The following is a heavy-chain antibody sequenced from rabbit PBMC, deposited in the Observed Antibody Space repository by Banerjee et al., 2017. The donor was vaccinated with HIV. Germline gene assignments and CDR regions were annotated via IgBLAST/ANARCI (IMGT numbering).Heavy chain of an antibody. CDR3: ARDLAGAIGWNFNL. Sequence: QEQLEESGGDLVKPEGSLTLTCKASGFDLNSFYYVCWVRQAPGKGLEWIACINTSSGNTVYASWAKGRFTISKTSSTTVTLQMTSLTAADTATYFCARDLAGAIGWNFNLWGPGTLVTVS. V-gene: IGHV1S45*01. CDR1: GFDLNSFYY. D-gene: IGHD4-1*01. J-gene: IGHJ4*01. CDR2: INTSSGNT.